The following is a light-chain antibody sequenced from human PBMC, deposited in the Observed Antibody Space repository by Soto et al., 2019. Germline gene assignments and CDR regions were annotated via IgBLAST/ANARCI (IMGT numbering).Light chain of an antibody. V-gene: IGLV2-14*01. CDR2: DVS. CDR1: SSDVGAYNY. Sequence: QSALTQPASVSGSPGQSITISCTGTSSDVGAYNYVSWYQQHPGKAPKFMIYDVSNRPSGVSSRFSGSKSGNTASLTISGLQADDEADYYCSSYTSSDSWVFGGGAMLTVL. CDR3: SSYTSSDSWV. J-gene: IGLJ3*02.